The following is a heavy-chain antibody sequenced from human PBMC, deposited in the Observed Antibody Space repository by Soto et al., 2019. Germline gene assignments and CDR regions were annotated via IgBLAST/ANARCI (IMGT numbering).Heavy chain of an antibody. CDR2: IYYSGTS. V-gene: IGHV4-39*01. D-gene: IGHD1-1*01. Sequence: SETLSLTCTVSGGSISDDTYYWGWIRQPPGKGLEWVGSIYYSGTSSYNPSLKSRVTMSVDTSKKQLSLRLSSVTAADTAVYYCARLHCDSPNCVPLDPWGQGTLVTVSS. CDR1: GGSISDDTYY. J-gene: IGHJ5*02. CDR3: ARLHCDSPNCVPLDP.